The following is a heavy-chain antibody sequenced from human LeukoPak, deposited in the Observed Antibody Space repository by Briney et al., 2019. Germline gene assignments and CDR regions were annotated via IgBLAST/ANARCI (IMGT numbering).Heavy chain of an antibody. CDR2: ISGSGGST. CDR3: AKGEEEYYYYGMDV. D-gene: IGHD1-26*01. Sequence: PGGSLRLSCVASGITFSNYAMSWVRQAPGKGLEWVSTISGSGGSTYYADSVKGRFTISRDNSKNTLHLQMNSLRAEDTAVYYCAKGEEEYYYYGMDVWGQGTTVTVSS. CDR1: GITFSNYA. J-gene: IGHJ6*02. V-gene: IGHV3-23*01.